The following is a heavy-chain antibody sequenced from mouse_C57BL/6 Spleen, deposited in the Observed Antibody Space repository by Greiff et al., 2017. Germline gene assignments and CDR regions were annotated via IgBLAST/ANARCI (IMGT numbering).Heavy chain of an antibody. V-gene: IGHV5-9-1*02. CDR1: GFTFSSYA. CDR2: ISSGGDYI. D-gene: IGHD1-1*01. J-gene: IGHJ4*01. CDR3: TRDGVTTVVAHYAMDY. Sequence: DVQLVESGEGLVKPGGSLKLSCAASGFTFSSYAMSWVRQTPEKRLEWVAYISSGGDYIYYADTVKGRFTISRDNARNTLYLQMSSLKSEDTAMYYCTRDGVTTVVAHYAMDYWGQGTSVTVSS.